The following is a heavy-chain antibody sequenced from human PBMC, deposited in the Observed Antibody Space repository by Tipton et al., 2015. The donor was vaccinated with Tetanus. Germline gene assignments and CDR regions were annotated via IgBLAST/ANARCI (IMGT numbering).Heavy chain of an antibody. D-gene: IGHD6-19*01. J-gene: IGHJ4*02. CDR3: AKLPSGWLGYYYFDY. CDR1: GFTFSTYA. CDR2: ISGSSGST. Sequence: GSLRLSCAASGFTFSTYAMSWVRQAPGKGLEWVSAISGSSGSTYYADSVKGRFTISRDNSKNTLYLQMNSLRAEDTAVYYCAKLPSGWLGYYYFDYWGQGTLVTVSS. V-gene: IGHV3-23*01.